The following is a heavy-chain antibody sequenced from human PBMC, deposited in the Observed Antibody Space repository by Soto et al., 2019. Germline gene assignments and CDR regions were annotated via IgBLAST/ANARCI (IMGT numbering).Heavy chain of an antibody. CDR3: ARTDRVGYYPYF. D-gene: IGHD3-3*01. CDR2: IYRSGTT. Sequence: PPETLSLTSTVSGDFISSGYYWGWIRQPTGKGLNWIHSIYRSGTTYYNPSLKSRVTISVDTSKNQFSLKLSSVTAADSAVYHCARTDRVGYYPYF. CDR1: GDFISSGYY. V-gene: IGHV4-38-2*02. J-gene: IGHJ4*01.